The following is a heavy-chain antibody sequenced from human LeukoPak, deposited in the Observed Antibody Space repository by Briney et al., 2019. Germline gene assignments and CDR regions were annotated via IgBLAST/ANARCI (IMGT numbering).Heavy chain of an antibody. D-gene: IGHD3-10*01. V-gene: IGHV3-7*01. CDR3: AKDIGSQFGELLYPNAFDN. CDR1: RFTFGSSW. J-gene: IGHJ3*02. Sequence: GESLRLSCAASRFTFGSSWMSWVRQAPGKGLEWVANIKQDGSEKYYVDSVKGRFAISRDNAKNSLYLQMNSLRAEDTAVYYCAKDIGSQFGELLYPNAFDNWGQGTTVTVSS. CDR2: IKQDGSEK.